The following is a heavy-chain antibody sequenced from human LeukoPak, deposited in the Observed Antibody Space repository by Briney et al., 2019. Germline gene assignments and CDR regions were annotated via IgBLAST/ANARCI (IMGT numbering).Heavy chain of an antibody. V-gene: IGHV3-30*03. Sequence: GKSLRPSCAAPGFTFSSYGMHWVRQAPGKGLEWVAVISSDGSSKYYTDSVKGRFTISRDNSKNTLYLQMNSLRAEDTAVYYCARGENSKTYPVSGYWGQGTLVTVSS. CDR1: GFTFSSYG. CDR2: ISSDGSSK. J-gene: IGHJ4*02. D-gene: IGHD2/OR15-2a*01. CDR3: ARGENSKTYPVSGY.